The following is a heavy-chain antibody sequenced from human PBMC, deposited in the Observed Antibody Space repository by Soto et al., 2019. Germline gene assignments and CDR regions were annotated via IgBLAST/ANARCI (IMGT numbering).Heavy chain of an antibody. CDR1: GYTFTSYG. D-gene: IGHD3-16*02. CDR3: ARERWNYAGGIINYYYYGMDV. CDR2: ISAYNGNT. Sequence: QVQLVQSGAEVKKPGASVKVSCKASGYTFTSYGISWVRQAPGQGLEWMGWISAYNGNTSYAQKLQGRVTMTTDTSTSTAYMELRSLRSDDTAVYYCARERWNYAGGIINYYYYGMDVWGQGTTVTVSS. J-gene: IGHJ6*02. V-gene: IGHV1-18*04.